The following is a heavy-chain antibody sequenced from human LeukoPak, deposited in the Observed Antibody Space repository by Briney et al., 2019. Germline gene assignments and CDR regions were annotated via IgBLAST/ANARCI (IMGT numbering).Heavy chain of an antibody. CDR1: GFTLTNAW. CDR3: ARALQGDY. J-gene: IGHJ4*02. V-gene: IGHV3-72*01. Sequence: GGSLRLSCAASGFTLTNAWMSWVREAPGQGLEWVGRIRNRANSYTTEYAASVKGRFTISRDDSKNSLYLQMNSLKTEDTAVYYCARALQGDYWGQGTLVTVSS. CDR2: IRNRANSYTT.